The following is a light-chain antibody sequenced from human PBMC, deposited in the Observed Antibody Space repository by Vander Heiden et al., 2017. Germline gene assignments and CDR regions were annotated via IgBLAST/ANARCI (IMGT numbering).Light chain of an antibody. J-gene: IGLJ1*01. CDR1: SSNVGNYNF. CDR2: EVS. Sequence: QSAMTQPASVSGSPGQPVTIYCTGTSSNVGNYNFVSWYRQHPGKAPKFLIYEVSKRPSGVSDRFSGSKSGNTASLTVSGLQAEDEADYYCCSYAGDTTYVFGTGTRVTVL. V-gene: IGLV2-23*02. CDR3: CSYAGDTTYV.